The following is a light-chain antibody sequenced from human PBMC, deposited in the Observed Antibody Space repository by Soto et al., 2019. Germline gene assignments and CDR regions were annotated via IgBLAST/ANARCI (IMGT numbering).Light chain of an antibody. CDR3: CSYADSSTYV. V-gene: IGLV2-23*01. J-gene: IGLJ1*01. CDR2: EDS. CDR1: SSDVGIYNL. Sequence: QSVLTQPASVSGSPGQSITISCTGTSSDVGIYNLVSWYQQHPGKAPKFIIYEDSKRPSGVSNRFSGSKSGNTASLTISGLQTEDEADYYCCSYADSSTYVFGTGTKVTVL.